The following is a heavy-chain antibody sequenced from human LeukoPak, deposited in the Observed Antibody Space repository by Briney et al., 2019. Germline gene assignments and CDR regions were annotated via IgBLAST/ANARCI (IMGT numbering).Heavy chain of an antibody. Sequence: GGSLRLSCAASGFAFSSYAMSWVRQAPGQGLEWVSAISGSGGSTYYADSVKGRFTISRDNSKNTLYLQMNSLRAEDTAVYYCAKARGIVGATSNFDYWGQGTLVTVSS. V-gene: IGHV3-23*01. CDR1: GFAFSSYA. CDR3: AKARGIVGATSNFDY. D-gene: IGHD1-26*01. J-gene: IGHJ4*02. CDR2: ISGSGGST.